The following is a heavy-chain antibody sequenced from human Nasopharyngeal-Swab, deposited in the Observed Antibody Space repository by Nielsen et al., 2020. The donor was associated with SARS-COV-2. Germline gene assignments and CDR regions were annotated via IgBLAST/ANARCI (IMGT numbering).Heavy chain of an antibody. CDR3: ARENIVVVPAATYYYGMDV. V-gene: IGHV1-18*01. CDR2: ISAYNGNT. CDR1: GYTFTSYG. J-gene: IGHJ6*02. Sequence: ASVKVSCKASGYTFTSYGISWVRQAPGQGLEWLGWISAYNGNTNYAQKLQGRVTMTTDTSTSTACMELRSLRSDDTAVYYCARENIVVVPAATYYYGMDVWGQGTTVTVSS. D-gene: IGHD2-2*01.